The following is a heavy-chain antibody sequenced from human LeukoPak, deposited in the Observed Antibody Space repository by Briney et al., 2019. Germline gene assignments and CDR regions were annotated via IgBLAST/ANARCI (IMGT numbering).Heavy chain of an antibody. Sequence: ASVKVSCKASGYTFTGYYMHWVRQAPGQGLEWMGWINPNSGGTNYAQKFQGRVTMTRDTSISTAYVELSRLRSDDTAVYYCAREDYGFYYFDYWGQGTLVTVSS. V-gene: IGHV1-2*02. J-gene: IGHJ4*02. CDR1: GYTFTGYY. CDR2: INPNSGGT. D-gene: IGHD4-17*01. CDR3: AREDYGFYYFDY.